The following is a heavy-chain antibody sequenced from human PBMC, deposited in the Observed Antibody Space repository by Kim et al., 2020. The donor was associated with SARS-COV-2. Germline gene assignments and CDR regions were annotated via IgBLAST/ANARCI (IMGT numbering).Heavy chain of an antibody. CDR2: ISAYNGNT. D-gene: IGHD3-10*01. CDR3: ATTIYGSGSYWGAFDI. J-gene: IGHJ3*02. Sequence: ASVKVSCKASGYTFTSYGISWVRQAPGQGLEWMGWISAYNGNTNYAQKLQGRVTMTTDTSTSTAYMELRSLRSDDTAVYYCATTIYGSGSYWGAFDIWGQGTMVTVSS. V-gene: IGHV1-18*01. CDR1: GYTFTSYG.